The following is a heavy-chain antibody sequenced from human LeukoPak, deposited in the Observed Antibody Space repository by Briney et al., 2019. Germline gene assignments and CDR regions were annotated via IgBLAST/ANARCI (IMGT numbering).Heavy chain of an antibody. CDR3: ARGRGYSYGQPFDY. D-gene: IGHD5-18*01. J-gene: IGHJ4*02. CDR2: ISSSGSTI. V-gene: IGHV3-48*03. CDR1: GFTFSSYE. Sequence: GGSLRLSCAASGFTFSSYEMHWVRQAPGKGLEWVSYISSSGSTIYYADSVKGRFTISRDNAKNSLYLQMNSLRAEDTAVYYCARGRGYSYGQPFDYWGQGTLVTVSS.